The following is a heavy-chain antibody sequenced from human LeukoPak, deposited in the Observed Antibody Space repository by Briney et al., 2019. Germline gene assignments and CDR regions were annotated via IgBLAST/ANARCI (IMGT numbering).Heavy chain of an antibody. Sequence: SETLSLTCTVSGYSISSGFYWSWIRQPPGKGLEWIGYIHYSVGTKYNPSLKSRVTMSVDTSKNQFSLNLTSVTAADTAVYYCAAQPDFWGQGTLATVSS. J-gene: IGHJ4*02. CDR1: GYSISSGFY. V-gene: IGHV4-61*01. CDR2: IHYSVGT. CDR3: AAQPDF.